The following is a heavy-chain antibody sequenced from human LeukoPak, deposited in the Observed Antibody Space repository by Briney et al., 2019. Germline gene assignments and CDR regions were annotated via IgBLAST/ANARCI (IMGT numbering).Heavy chain of an antibody. CDR2: ISSSSSYI. CDR3: AKDPYYYDSSGYPDY. Sequence: GGSLRLSCAASGFTFSSYSIHWVRQAPGKGLEWVSSISSSSSYIYYADSVKGRFTISRDDAKNSLYLQMNSLRAEDTAVYYCAKDPYYYDSSGYPDYWGQGTLVTVSS. D-gene: IGHD3-22*01. V-gene: IGHV3-21*01. CDR1: GFTFSSYS. J-gene: IGHJ4*02.